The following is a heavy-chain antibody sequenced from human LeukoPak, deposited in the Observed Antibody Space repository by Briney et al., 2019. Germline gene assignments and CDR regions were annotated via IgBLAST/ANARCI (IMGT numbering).Heavy chain of an antibody. J-gene: IGHJ5*02. CDR3: AREIAAAGPWFDP. CDR1: GGTFSSYA. Sequence: ASVKVSCKASGGTFSSYAISWVRQAPGQGLEWMGIINPSGGSTSYAQKFQGRVTMTRDTSTSTVYMELSSLRSEDTAVYYCAREIAAAGPWFDPWGQGTLVTVSS. D-gene: IGHD6-13*01. CDR2: INPSGGST. V-gene: IGHV1-46*01.